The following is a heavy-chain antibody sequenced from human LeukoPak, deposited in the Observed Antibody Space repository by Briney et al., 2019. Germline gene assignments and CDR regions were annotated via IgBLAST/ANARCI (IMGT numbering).Heavy chain of an antibody. D-gene: IGHD3-22*01. CDR2: MNPNSGNT. CDR3: ARLGTVADYYDSSGFNWFDP. V-gene: IGHV1-8*03. Sequence: AASVKVSCKASGYTFTSYDINWVRQATGQGLEWMGWMNPNSGNTGYAQKFQGRVTITRNTSISTAYMELSSLRSEDTALYYCARLGTVADYYDSSGFNWFDPWGQGTLVTVSS. J-gene: IGHJ5*02. CDR1: GYTFTSYD.